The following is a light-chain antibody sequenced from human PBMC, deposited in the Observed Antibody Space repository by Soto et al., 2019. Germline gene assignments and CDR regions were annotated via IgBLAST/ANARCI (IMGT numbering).Light chain of an antibody. CDR2: GAS. V-gene: IGKV3-15*01. Sequence: EIVLTQSPATLSVSPGDRVTLSCRASKSVDINLAWYQQKAGQAPRLLVYGASTKATDMPGRFSGRGSGTEFTLTINNLHSEDFAVYYCQQYRNWPRTFGQGTKVEIK. CDR3: QQYRNWPRT. CDR1: KSVDIN. J-gene: IGKJ1*01.